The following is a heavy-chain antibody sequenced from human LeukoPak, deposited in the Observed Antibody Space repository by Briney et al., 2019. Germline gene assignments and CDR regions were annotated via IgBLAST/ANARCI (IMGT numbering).Heavy chain of an antibody. D-gene: IGHD4-23*01. Sequence: PGGSLRLSCAASGFTFQAPGKGLVWVSGTNTDGSSTMYADSAKGRFTIARDNAKNILYLQMNGLRAEDTAVYYCYGANAEHWGQGTPVTVSS. CDR1: GFTF. V-gene: IGHV3-74*03. CDR3: YGANAEH. CDR2: TNTDGSST. J-gene: IGHJ1*01.